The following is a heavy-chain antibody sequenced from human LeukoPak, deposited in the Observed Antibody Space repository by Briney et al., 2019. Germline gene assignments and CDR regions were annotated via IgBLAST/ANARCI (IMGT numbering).Heavy chain of an antibody. CDR2: IKSDGKT. Sequence: GGSPRLSCEASGFTFSRYWMHWARQAPGKGLVWVSRIKSDGKTNYADSVKGRFTISRDNAKNTVSLQMDSLRAEDTGVYYCARAPSEVGGYYPEYFRHWGQGTLVTVSS. J-gene: IGHJ1*01. V-gene: IGHV3-74*01. CDR3: ARAPSEVGGYYPEYFRH. CDR1: GFTFSRYW. D-gene: IGHD3-22*01.